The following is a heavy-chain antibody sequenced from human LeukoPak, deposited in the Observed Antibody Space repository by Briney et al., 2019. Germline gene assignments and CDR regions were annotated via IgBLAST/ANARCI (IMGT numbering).Heavy chain of an antibody. J-gene: IGHJ4*02. V-gene: IGHV3-74*03. CDR2: ISNDGSIT. CDR3: AKDWVVRGVISY. CDR1: GFTFSSNW. Sequence: GGSLRLSCAASGFTFSSNWMHWVRQAPGKGLVWVSRISNDGSITTYADSVKGRFTISRDNSKNTLYLQMNSLRAEDTAVYYCAKDWVVRGVISYWGQGTLVTVSS. D-gene: IGHD3-10*01.